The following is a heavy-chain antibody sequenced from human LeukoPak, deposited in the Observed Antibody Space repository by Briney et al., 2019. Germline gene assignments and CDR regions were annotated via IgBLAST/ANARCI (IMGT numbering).Heavy chain of an antibody. Sequence: SETLSLTCTVSCYPINSGHYWGWIRQPPGKGLEWIGRIYHSGSNHYNPSLKSRVTISVDTSKSQFSLKLSSVTAADTAVYYCARDHGYSSSSYAYYYYYYMDVWGKGTTVTVSS. CDR3: ARDHGYSSSSYAYYYYYYMDV. D-gene: IGHD6-6*01. V-gene: IGHV4-38-2*02. CDR1: CYPINSGHY. CDR2: IYHSGSN. J-gene: IGHJ6*03.